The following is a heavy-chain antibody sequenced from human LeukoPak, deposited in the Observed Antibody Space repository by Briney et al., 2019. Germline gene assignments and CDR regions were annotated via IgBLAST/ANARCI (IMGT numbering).Heavy chain of an antibody. CDR1: GYSFTSYW. CDR2: IYPGDSDT. J-gene: IGHJ4*02. CDR3: ARGVIMITFGGVFAAPHFDY. Sequence: GESLKISCKGSGYSFTSYWIGWVRQMPGKGLEWMGIIYPGDSDTRYSPSFQGQVTISADKSISTAYLLWSSLKASDTAMYYCARGVIMITFGGVFAAPHFDYWGQGTLVTVSS. V-gene: IGHV5-51*01. D-gene: IGHD3-16*02.